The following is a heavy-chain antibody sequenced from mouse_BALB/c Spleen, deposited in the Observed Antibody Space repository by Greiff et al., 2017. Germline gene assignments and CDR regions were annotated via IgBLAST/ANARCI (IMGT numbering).Heavy chain of an antibody. J-gene: IGHJ2*01. CDR2: ISYSGST. V-gene: IGHV3-2*02. CDR1: GYSITSDYA. D-gene: IGHD4-1*01. Sequence: DVKLQESGPGLVKPSQSLSLTCTVTGYSITSDYAWNWIRQFPGNKLEWMGYISYSGSTSYNPSLKSRISITRDTSKNQFFLQLNSVTTEDTATYYCARGWDAFDYWGQGTTLTVSS. CDR3: ARGWDAFDY.